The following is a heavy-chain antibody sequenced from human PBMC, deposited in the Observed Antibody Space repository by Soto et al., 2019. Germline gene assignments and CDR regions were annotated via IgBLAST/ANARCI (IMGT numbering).Heavy chain of an antibody. Sequence: GGSLRLSCAASGFSFSSYGMHWVRQAPGKGLEWVAVIWHDGSKKYYADSVKGRLIISRDNSKNTLYVQINSLRAEDTAVYFCARGSIVAAEYGMDVWGQGTTVTVSS. CDR2: IWHDGSKK. CDR3: ARGSIVAAEYGMDV. J-gene: IGHJ6*02. CDR1: GFSFSSYG. V-gene: IGHV3-33*01. D-gene: IGHD6-13*01.